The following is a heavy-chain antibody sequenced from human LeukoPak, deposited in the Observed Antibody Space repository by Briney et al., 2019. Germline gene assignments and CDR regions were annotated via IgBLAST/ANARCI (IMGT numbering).Heavy chain of an antibody. CDR3: AAAPGEPDAFNY. CDR2: IVVGSGNT. J-gene: IGHJ4*02. D-gene: IGHD3-16*01. V-gene: IGHV1-58*02. Sequence: GASVKVSCKASGFTFTSSAMQWVQQARGQRLEWIGWIVVGSGNTNYAQKFQERVTITRDMSTSTAYMELSSLRSEDTAVYYCAAAPGEPDAFNYWGQGTLVTVSS. CDR1: GFTFTSSA.